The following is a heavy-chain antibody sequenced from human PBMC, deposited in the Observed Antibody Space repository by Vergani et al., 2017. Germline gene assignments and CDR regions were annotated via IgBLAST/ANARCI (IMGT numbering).Heavy chain of an antibody. CDR1: GFTFSSYA. CDR2: ISSSSSTI. V-gene: IGHV3-48*04. Sequence: EVQLLESGGGLVQPGGSLRLSCAASGFTFSSYAMSWVRQAPGKGLEWVSYISSSSSTIYYADSVKGRFTISRDNAKNSLYLQMNSLRAEDTAVYYCAREIGTMVRGPYAFDIWGQGTMVTVSS. D-gene: IGHD3-10*01. CDR3: AREIGTMVRGPYAFDI. J-gene: IGHJ3*02.